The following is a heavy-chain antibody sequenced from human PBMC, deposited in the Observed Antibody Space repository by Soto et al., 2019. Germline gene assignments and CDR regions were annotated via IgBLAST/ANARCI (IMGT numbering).Heavy chain of an antibody. Sequence: GSLRLSCAASGFTFSSYSMNWVRQAPGKGLEWVSSISSSSSYIYYADSVKGRFTISRDNAKNSPYLQMNSLRAEDTAVYYCARDREVGATSISYYYYYGMDVWGQGTTVAVSS. CDR1: GFTFSSYS. J-gene: IGHJ6*02. CDR3: ARDREVGATSISYYYYYGMDV. D-gene: IGHD1-26*01. CDR2: ISSSSSYI. V-gene: IGHV3-21*01.